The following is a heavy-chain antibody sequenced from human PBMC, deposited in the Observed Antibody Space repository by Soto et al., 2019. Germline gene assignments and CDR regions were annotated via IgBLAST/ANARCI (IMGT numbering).Heavy chain of an antibody. CDR1: GLTVSNAY. V-gene: IGHV3-53*01. CDR3: ARPLPSGRNYGLDV. CDR2: IYDNGTT. Sequence: EVQLVESGGGLIQPGGSLRLSCAASGLTVSNAYMAWVRQAPGMGLEWVSVIYDNGTTYYADSVKGRFTISRDTSTNTLSLQMDTLRAEDLAVYYCARPLPSGRNYGLDVWGQGTKVTVSS. J-gene: IGHJ6*02. D-gene: IGHD3-10*01.